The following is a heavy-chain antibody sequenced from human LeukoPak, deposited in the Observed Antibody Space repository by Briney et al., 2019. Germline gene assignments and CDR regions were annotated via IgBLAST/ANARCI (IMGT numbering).Heavy chain of an antibody. CDR1: GFTFSSYW. Sequence: PGGSLRLSCAASGFTFSSYWMSWGRQAPGKGLEWVANIKQDGSEKYFVDSVKGRFTISRDNAKNSLYLQMNSLRAEDTAVYYCARAPTVTDYWYFDLWGRGTLVTVSS. CDR3: ARAPTVTDYWYFDL. J-gene: IGHJ2*01. CDR2: IKQDGSEK. V-gene: IGHV3-7*01. D-gene: IGHD4-17*01.